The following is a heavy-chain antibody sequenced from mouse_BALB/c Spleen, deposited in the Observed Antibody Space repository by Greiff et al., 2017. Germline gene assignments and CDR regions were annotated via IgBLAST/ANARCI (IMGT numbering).Heavy chain of an antibody. V-gene: IGHV5-4*02. D-gene: IGHD2-1*01. CDR1: GFTFSDYY. CDR3: ASDREHYGNYAGYFDY. Sequence: EVKLVESGGGLVKPGGSLKLSCAASGFTFSDYYMYWVRQTPEKRLEWVATISDGGSYTYYPDSVKGRFTISRDNAKNNLYLQMSSLKSEDTAMYYCASDREHYGNYAGYFDYWGQGTTLTVSS. CDR2: ISDGGSYT. J-gene: IGHJ2*01.